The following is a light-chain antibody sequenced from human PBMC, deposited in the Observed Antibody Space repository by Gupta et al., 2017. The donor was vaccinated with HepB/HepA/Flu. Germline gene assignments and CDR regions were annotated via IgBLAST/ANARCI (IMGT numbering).Light chain of an antibody. V-gene: IGKV3-15*01. CDR2: GAS. CDR1: QSVSSN. CDR3: QQYNNWPLST. J-gene: IGKJ1*01. Sequence: EIVMTQSPATLSVSPGERATLSCRASQSVSSNLAWYQQKPCQAPRLLIYGASTRATGIPARFSGSGSGTEFTLTIRSLQSEDFAVYYCQQYNNWPLSTFGQGTKVEIK.